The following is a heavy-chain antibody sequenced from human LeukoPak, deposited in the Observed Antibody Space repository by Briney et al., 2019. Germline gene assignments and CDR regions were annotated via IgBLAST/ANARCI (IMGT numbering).Heavy chain of an antibody. CDR3: AKDQGDGYYGSSGTFDN. D-gene: IGHD2-2*03. CDR2: IYYSGST. CDR1: GGSISSSSYY. V-gene: IGHV4-39*02. J-gene: IGHJ4*02. Sequence: EPSETLSLTCTVSGGSISSSSYYWGWIRQPPGKGLEWIGSIYYSGSTYYNPSLKSRVTISVDTSKNQFSLRLTSVTAADTAVYYCAKDQGDGYYGSSGTFDNWGQGTLVTVSS.